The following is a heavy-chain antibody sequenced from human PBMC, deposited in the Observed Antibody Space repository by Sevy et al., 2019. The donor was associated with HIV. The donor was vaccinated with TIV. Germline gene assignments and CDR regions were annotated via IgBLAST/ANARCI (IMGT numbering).Heavy chain of an antibody. V-gene: IGHV1-46*01. D-gene: IGHD2-21*02. CDR2: INPSGGGT. J-gene: IGHJ4*02. CDR3: AVSQFCGGVCYYFDQ. Sequence: ASVKVSCRTSTYSSTIYYMQWVRQAPGQGLEWMGLINPSGGGTSYTQKFQDRVTMTWDTSTGTVYMDLSSLRSEDTAVYYCAVSQFCGGVCYYFDQWGQGTLVTVSS. CDR1: TYSSTIYY.